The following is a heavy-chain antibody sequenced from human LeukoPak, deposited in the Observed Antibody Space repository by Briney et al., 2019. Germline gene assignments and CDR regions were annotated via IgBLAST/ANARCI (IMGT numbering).Heavy chain of an antibody. Sequence: GGSLRLSCVVSGFPFGNFWMHWVRQVPGKGLVWVARMDTDGRTTDYADSVRGRFTISRDNARNTLYLQMRSLRADDTALYYCATDVTGSEDRWGQGTLVTVSS. J-gene: IGHJ5*02. D-gene: IGHD6-25*01. V-gene: IGHV3-74*01. CDR3: ATDVTGSEDR. CDR2: MDTDGRTT. CDR1: GFPFGNFW.